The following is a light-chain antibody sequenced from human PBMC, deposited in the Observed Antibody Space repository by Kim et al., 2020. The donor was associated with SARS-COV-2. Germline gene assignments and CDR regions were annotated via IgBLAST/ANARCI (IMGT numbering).Light chain of an antibody. V-gene: IGLV1-40*01. CDR3: QSYDNSLSGWV. CDR2: GNS. Sequence: QRVTSSCTGSSSNIGADYGVHWYQPLPGTAPKLLIFGNSNRPSGVPDRFSGSKSGTSASLAIIGLQAEDEGDYHCQSYDNSLSGWVFGGGTQLTVL. CDR1: SSNIGADYG. J-gene: IGLJ3*02.